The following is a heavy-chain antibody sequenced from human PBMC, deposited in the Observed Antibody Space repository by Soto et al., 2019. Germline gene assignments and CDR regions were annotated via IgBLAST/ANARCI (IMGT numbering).Heavy chain of an antibody. V-gene: IGHV4-39*07. J-gene: IGHJ6*03. CDR1: GGSISSSSYY. CDR2: IYYSGST. CDR3: ARDQAVYYYYYMDV. D-gene: IGHD6-19*01. Sequence: SETLSLTCTVSGGSISSSSYYWGWIRQPPGKGLEWIGSIYYSGSTYYNPSLKSRVTISVDTAKNQFSLKLSSVTAADTAVYDCARDQAVYYYYYMDVWGKGTTVTVSS.